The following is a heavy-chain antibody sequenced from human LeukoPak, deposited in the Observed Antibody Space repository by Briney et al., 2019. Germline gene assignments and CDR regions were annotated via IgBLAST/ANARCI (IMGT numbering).Heavy chain of an antibody. Sequence: PSETLSLTCTVSGGSISSYYWSWIRQTPGKGLEWIGYIFHSGSINYSPSLKSRVTISVDTSKNQFSLKLSSVTAADTAVYYCARVARDYDFWSGYSSTNWFDPWGQGTLVTVSS. CDR2: IFHSGSI. J-gene: IGHJ5*02. CDR1: GGSISSYY. D-gene: IGHD3-3*01. V-gene: IGHV4-59*12. CDR3: ARVARDYDFWSGYSSTNWFDP.